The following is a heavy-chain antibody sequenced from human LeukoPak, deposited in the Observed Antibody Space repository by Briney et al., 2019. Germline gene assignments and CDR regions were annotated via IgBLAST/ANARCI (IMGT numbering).Heavy chain of an antibody. CDR1: GYTFSTYG. CDR2: ISAYNGNT. CDR3: ARDPISCTGGSCYSGAFDM. Sequence: ASVKASCKASGYTFSTYGTSWVRQAPGQGLEWMGWISAYNGNTNYVERLQGRVTMTTDTSTSTAYMELRSLRSDDTAVYYCARDPISCTGGSCYSGAFDMWGQGTMVTVSS. J-gene: IGHJ3*02. D-gene: IGHD2-15*01. V-gene: IGHV1-18*01.